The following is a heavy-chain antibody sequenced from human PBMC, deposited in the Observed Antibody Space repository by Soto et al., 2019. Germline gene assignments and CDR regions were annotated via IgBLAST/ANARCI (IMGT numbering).Heavy chain of an antibody. Sequence: ALVKVSCKASGGTFSSYAISWVRQAPGQGLEWMGGIIPIFGTANYAQKFQGRVTITADESTSTAYMELSSLRSEDTAVYYCAREDGSGNPLFDPWGQGTLVTVSS. CDR2: IIPIFGTA. CDR1: GGTFSSYA. V-gene: IGHV1-69*13. CDR3: AREDGSGNPLFDP. J-gene: IGHJ5*02. D-gene: IGHD1-26*01.